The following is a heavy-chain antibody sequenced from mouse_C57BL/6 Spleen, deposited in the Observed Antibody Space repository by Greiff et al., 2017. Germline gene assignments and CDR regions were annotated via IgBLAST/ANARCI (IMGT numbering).Heavy chain of an antibody. J-gene: IGHJ3*01. CDR2: ISYDGSN. CDR1: GYSITSGYY. CDR3: ARGSWDGVFAY. Sequence: ESGPGLVKPSQSLSLTCSVTGYSITSGYYWNWIRQFPGNKLEWMGYISYDGSNNYNPSLKNRISITRDTSKNQFFLKLNSVTTEDTATYYCARGSWDGVFAYWGQGTLVTVSA. D-gene: IGHD4-1*01. V-gene: IGHV3-6*01.